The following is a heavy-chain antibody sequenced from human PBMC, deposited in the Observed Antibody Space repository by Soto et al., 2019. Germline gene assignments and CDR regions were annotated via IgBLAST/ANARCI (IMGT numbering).Heavy chain of an antibody. V-gene: IGHV4-34*01. CDR1: GGSFSGYY. CDR3: ARGDYYDSGGYYCTNWFDP. D-gene: IGHD3-22*01. Sequence: QVQLQQWGAGLLKPSETLSLTCAVYGGSFSGYYWSWIRQPPGKGLEWIGEINHSGSTNYNPSLNSRVTLSVDSSKNQFSRKLSSVTAADTAVYYCARGDYYDSGGYYCTNWFDPWGQGTLVTVSS. CDR2: INHSGST. J-gene: IGHJ5*02.